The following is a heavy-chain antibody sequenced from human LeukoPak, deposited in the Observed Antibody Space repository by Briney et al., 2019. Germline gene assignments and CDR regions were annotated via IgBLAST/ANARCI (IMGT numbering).Heavy chain of an antibody. CDR2: IYTTGIT. Sequence: PSQTLSLTCTVSGGSISSGDYYWSWIRQPAGKGLEWIGRIYTTGITNYNPSLKSRVTISVDTSKNQFSLKLSSVTAADTAVYYCAAHSNYVNYWGQGTLVTVSS. D-gene: IGHD4-11*01. J-gene: IGHJ4*02. CDR1: GGSISSGDYY. V-gene: IGHV4-61*02. CDR3: AAHSNYVNY.